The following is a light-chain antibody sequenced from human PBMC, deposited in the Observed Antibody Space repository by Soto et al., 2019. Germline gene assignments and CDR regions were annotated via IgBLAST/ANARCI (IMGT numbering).Light chain of an antibody. CDR3: SSYAGRSMYV. CDR1: SSDVGTYDY. Sequence: QSALTQPPSASGSPGQSVTFSCTGTSSDVGTYDYVSWYQQYPGKAPKLLIYGVTRRPSGVPDRFSGSKSGYTAALTVSGLQAEDEAYYYCSSYAGRSMYVFGTGTKVTVL. CDR2: GVT. J-gene: IGLJ1*01. V-gene: IGLV2-8*01.